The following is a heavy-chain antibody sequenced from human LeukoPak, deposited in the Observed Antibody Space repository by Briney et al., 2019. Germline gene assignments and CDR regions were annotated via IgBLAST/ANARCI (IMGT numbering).Heavy chain of an antibody. CDR1: GFTFSSYA. V-gene: IGHV3-30-3*01. J-gene: IGHJ6*02. CDR3: AKGVRGYYYYGMDV. CDR2: ISYDGSNK. Sequence: GGSLRLSCAGSGFTFSSYAVHWVRQAPGKGLEWVALISYDGSNKYYADSVKGRFTISRDNAKNSLYLQMNSLRAEDTAVYYCAKGVRGYYYYGMDVWGQGTTVTVSS.